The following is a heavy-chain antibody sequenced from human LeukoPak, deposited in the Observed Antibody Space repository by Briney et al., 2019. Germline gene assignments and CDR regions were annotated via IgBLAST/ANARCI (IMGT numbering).Heavy chain of an antibody. CDR3: ARDSRPGYCSGGSCYPTDY. D-gene: IGHD2-15*01. V-gene: IGHV3-30-3*01. Sequence: QPGRSLRLSCAASGFTFSSYAMHWVRQAPGKGLEWVAVISYDGSNKYYADSVKGRFTISRDNSKNTLYLQMNSLRAEDTAVYYCARDSRPGYCSGGSCYPTDYWGQGTLVTVSS. CDR2: ISYDGSNK. J-gene: IGHJ4*02. CDR1: GFTFSSYA.